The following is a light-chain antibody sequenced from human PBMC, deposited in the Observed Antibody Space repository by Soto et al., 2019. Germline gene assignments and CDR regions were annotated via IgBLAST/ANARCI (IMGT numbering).Light chain of an antibody. CDR2: GAS. V-gene: IGKV1-27*01. CDR3: QKYNSAAFT. CDR1: QGISNY. Sequence: DIQMTQSPSSLSASVGDRVTITCRASQGISNYLAWYQQKPGKVPELLIYGASTLKSGVPSRFSGSGSGTDFTLTISSLQPADVATYYCQKYNSAAFTFGPGTKVDIK. J-gene: IGKJ3*01.